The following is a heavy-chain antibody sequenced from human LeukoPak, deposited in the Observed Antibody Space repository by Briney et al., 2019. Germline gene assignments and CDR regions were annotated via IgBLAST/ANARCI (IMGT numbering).Heavy chain of an antibody. Sequence: GGSLRLSCAASGFTFSSYAMSWVRQAPGKGLEWVSAISGSGGSTYYADSVKGRFTISRDNSKNTLYLQMISLRAEDTAVYYCAKDRSITMIVVVNLYFQHWGQGTLVTVSS. CDR3: AKDRSITMIVVVNLYFQH. CDR2: ISGSGGST. D-gene: IGHD3-22*01. V-gene: IGHV3-23*01. J-gene: IGHJ1*01. CDR1: GFTFSSYA.